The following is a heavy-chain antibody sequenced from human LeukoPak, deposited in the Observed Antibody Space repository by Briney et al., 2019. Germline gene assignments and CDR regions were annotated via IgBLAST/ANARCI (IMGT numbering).Heavy chain of an antibody. CDR2: ISSSGSTI. Sequence: GGSLRLSCAASGFTFSSYEMNWVRQAPGKGLEWVSYISSSGSTIYYADSVKGRFTISRDNAKNSLYLQMNSLRAEDTAVYYRAKDRTMVRGVPGYWGQGTLVTVSS. D-gene: IGHD3-10*01. CDR3: AKDRTMVRGVPGY. V-gene: IGHV3-48*03. CDR1: GFTFSSYE. J-gene: IGHJ4*02.